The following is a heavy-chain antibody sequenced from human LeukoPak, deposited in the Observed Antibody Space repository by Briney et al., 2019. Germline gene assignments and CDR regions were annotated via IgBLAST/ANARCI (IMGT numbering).Heavy chain of an antibody. CDR3: ARARTTGDY. Sequence: GGSLRLSCAASGYTYSSYEMNWVREAPGKGLGWVSYISSSGSTIYYADSVKGRFTISRDNAKNSLYLQMNSLRAEDTAVYYCARARTTGDYWGQGTLVTVSS. V-gene: IGHV3-48*03. CDR2: ISSSGSTI. D-gene: IGHD4-17*01. CDR1: GYTYSSYE. J-gene: IGHJ4*02.